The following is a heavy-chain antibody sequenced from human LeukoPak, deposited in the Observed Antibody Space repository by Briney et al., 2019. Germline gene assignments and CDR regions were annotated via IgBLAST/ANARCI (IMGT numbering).Heavy chain of an antibody. CDR1: GFTFSSTW. Sequence: GGSLRLSCAASGFTFSSTWMHWVRQAPGKGLEWVSGISGSGGSTFYAESVKGRFTISRDNSKNTLYLQMNSLRAEDTAVYYCARSYDILTGYYLTLGLYFDYWGQGTLVTVSS. CDR3: ARSYDILTGYYLTLGLYFDY. D-gene: IGHD3-9*01. CDR2: ISGSGGST. J-gene: IGHJ4*02. V-gene: IGHV3-23*01.